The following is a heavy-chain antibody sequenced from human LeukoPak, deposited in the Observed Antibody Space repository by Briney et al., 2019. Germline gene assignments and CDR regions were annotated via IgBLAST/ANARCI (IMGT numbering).Heavy chain of an antibody. J-gene: IGHJ3*02. V-gene: IGHV4-4*02. CDR3: ARAALKGIADPDAFDI. Sequence: SETLSLTCAVSGGSISSSNWWSWVRQPPGKGLEWIGEIYHSGSTNYNPSLKSRVTISVDKSKNQFSLKLSSVTAADTAVYYCARAALKGIADPDAFDIWGQGTMVTVSS. CDR1: GGSISSSNW. CDR2: IYHSGST. D-gene: IGHD6-13*01.